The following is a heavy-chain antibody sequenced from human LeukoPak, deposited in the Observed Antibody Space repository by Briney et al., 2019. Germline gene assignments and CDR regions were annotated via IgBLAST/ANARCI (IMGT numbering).Heavy chain of an antibody. Sequence: KPGGSLRLSCAASGFTFSDYYMSWIRQAPGKGLEWVSYISSSGSTIYYADSVKGRFTISGDNAKNSLYLQMNSLRAEDTAVYYCARDGLWSAYYYDSSGYYRLDYWGQGTLVTVSS. CDR2: ISSSGSTI. V-gene: IGHV3-11*01. J-gene: IGHJ4*02. CDR1: GFTFSDYY. CDR3: ARDGLWSAYYYDSSGYYRLDY. D-gene: IGHD3-22*01.